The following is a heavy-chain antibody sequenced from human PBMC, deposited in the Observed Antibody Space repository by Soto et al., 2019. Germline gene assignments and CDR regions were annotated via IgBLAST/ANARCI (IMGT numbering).Heavy chain of an antibody. CDR2: ISYDGSNK. CDR3: AKDAPEFHCISTSCYPYYYGMDV. J-gene: IGHJ6*02. CDR1: GFTFSSYG. D-gene: IGHD2-2*01. V-gene: IGHV3-30*18. Sequence: QVQLVESGGGVVQPGRSLRLSCAASGFTFSSYGMHWVRQAPGKGLEWVAVISYDGSNKYYADSVKGRFTISRDNSKNTLYLQMNSLRAEDTAVYYCAKDAPEFHCISTSCYPYYYGMDVWGQGTTVTVSS.